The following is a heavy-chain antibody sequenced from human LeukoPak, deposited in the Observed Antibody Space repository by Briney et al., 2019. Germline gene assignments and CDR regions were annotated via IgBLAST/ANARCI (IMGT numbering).Heavy chain of an antibody. V-gene: IGHV4-59*08. CDR2: IYYTGST. J-gene: IGHJ4*02. D-gene: IGHD6-6*01. CDR1: GGSISSLY. Sequence: PSETLSLTCSVSGGSISSLYWSWIRQPPGQGLEWIGYIYYTGSTNYNPSLKSRVIMFVDMSKNRFSLRLSSVTPADTAVYYCARHRAYSSSSPFDYWGQGTLVTVSS. CDR3: ARHRAYSSSSPFDY.